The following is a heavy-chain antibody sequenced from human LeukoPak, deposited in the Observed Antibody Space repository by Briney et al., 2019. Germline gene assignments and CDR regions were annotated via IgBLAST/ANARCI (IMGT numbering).Heavy chain of an antibody. V-gene: IGHV4-59*01. D-gene: IGHD5-18*01. CDR2: IYYSGST. CDR1: GGSISSYY. J-gene: IGHJ6*03. Sequence: PSETLSLTCTVSGGSISSYYWSWIRQPPGKGLEWIGYIYYSGSTNYNPSLKSRVTISVDTSKNQFSLKLSSVTAADTAVYYCARETRVQLWARDYYYMDVWGKGTTVTISS. CDR3: ARETRVQLWARDYYYMDV.